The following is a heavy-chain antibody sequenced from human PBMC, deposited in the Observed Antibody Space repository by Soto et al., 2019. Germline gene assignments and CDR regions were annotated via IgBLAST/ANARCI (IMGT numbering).Heavy chain of an antibody. V-gene: IGHV4-61*01. CDR1: GGSVSSGSYY. J-gene: IGHJ4*02. CDR2: IYYSGST. CDR3: ARRDSGSYPPFDY. D-gene: IGHD1-26*01. Sequence: PSETLSLTCTVSGGSVSSGSYYWSWIRQPPGKGLEWIGYIYYSGSTNYNPSLKSRVTISVDTSKNQFSLKLSSVTAADTAVYYCARRDSGSYPPFDYWGQGTLVTVSS.